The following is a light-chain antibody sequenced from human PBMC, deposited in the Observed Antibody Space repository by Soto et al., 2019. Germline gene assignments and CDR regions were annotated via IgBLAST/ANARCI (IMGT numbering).Light chain of an antibody. J-gene: IGKJ4*01. Sequence: SPLTQSPSTLSASVGDKVTITCRASQSISSWLAWYQQKPGKAPKLLIYDASSLESGVPSRFSGSGSGTEFTLTISSLQPDDFASYYCQQYNSSFGGGRNVDFK. CDR1: QSISSW. V-gene: IGKV1-5*01. CDR3: QQYNSS. CDR2: DAS.